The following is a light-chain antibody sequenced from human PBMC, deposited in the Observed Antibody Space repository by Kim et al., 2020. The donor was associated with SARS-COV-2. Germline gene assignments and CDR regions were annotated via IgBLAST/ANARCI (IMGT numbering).Light chain of an antibody. CDR1: NIGSKS. V-gene: IGLV3-21*04. CDR3: QVWDSSSDLVV. CDR2: YDS. Sequence: SYELTQPPSVPVAPGKTARITCGGNNIGSKSVHWYQQKPGQAPVLVIYYDSDRPSWIPERFSGSNSGNTATLTISRVEAGDEADYYCQVWDSSSDLVVFG. J-gene: IGLJ1*01.